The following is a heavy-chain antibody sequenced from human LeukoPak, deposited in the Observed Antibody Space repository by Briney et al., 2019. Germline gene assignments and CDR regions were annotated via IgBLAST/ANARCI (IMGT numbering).Heavy chain of an antibody. D-gene: IGHD3-22*01. J-gene: IGHJ3*02. V-gene: IGHV4-59*01. CDR1: GGSINNYY. CDR2: IYYSGRT. Sequence: SGTLSLTCTVSGGSINNYYWSWIRQPPGRGLEWIGYIYYSGRTDYNPSLRSRVTISIDMSKNQFSLKLSSVTAADTAVYYCARTYYSDSDGYYLGSSAFGIWGQGTMVTVSS. CDR3: ARTYYSDSDGYYLGSSAFGI.